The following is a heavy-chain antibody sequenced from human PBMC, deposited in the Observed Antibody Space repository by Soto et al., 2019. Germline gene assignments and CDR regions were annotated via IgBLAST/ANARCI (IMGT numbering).Heavy chain of an antibody. CDR2: IYYGGTT. D-gene: IGHD5-18*01. V-gene: IGHV4-59*08. CDR3: ARLGNGSGGDTYGSRFIDDY. Sequence: SETLSLTCTVSGGSIIGHFWSWIRQPPGKGLEFIGYIYYGGTTKYNPSLTSRVTISVDTSKNQFALKLSSVTAADTAVYYCARLGNGSGGDTYGSRFIDDYWGRGTLVTVSS. CDR1: GGSIIGHF. J-gene: IGHJ4*02.